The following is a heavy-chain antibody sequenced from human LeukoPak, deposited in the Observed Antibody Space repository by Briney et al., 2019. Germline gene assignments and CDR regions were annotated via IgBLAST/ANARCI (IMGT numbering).Heavy chain of an antibody. V-gene: IGHV3-11*04. CDR3: ANHLACGSTSCPPFDD. CDR2: ISSSGSTI. CDR1: GFTFSDYY. J-gene: IGHJ4*02. Sequence: GGSLRPSCAASGFTFSDYYMSWIRQAPGKGLEWVSYISSSGSTIYYADSVKGRFTISRDNAKNSLYLQMNSLRAEDTAVYYCANHLACGSTSCPPFDDWGQGTLVTVSS. D-gene: IGHD2-2*01.